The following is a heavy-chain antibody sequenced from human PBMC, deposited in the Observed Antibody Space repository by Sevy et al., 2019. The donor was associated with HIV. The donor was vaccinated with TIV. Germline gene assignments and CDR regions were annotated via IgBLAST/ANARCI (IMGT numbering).Heavy chain of an antibody. Sequence: ASVKVFCKVSGYTLTEFSTHWVRQAPGKGLEWMGRFDPENGETIYAQKFQGRVTLTEDTSTDTAYMELRSLKSEDTAVYYCAKTREYHQDNSGYLDFWGQGTLVTVSS. J-gene: IGHJ4*02. D-gene: IGHD3-22*01. V-gene: IGHV1-24*01. CDR1: GYTLTEFS. CDR3: AKTREYHQDNSGYLDF. CDR2: FDPENGET.